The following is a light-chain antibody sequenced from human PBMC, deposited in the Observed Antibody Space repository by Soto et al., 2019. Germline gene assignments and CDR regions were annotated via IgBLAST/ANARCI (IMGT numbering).Light chain of an antibody. CDR3: SSFTSSTTLV. CDR2: EVS. V-gene: IGLV2-14*01. J-gene: IGLJ2*01. CDR1: SSDVGGYNY. Sequence: QSALTQPASVSGSPGQSITISCTGTSSDVGGYNYVSWYQQHPGKAPKVIIYEVSNRPSGVSNRFSGSKSGNTASLTISGLQAEDEADYYCSSFTSSTTLVFGGGTKLTVL.